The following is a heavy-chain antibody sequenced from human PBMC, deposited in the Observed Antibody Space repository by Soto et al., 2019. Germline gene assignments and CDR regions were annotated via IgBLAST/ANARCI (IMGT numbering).Heavy chain of an antibody. J-gene: IGHJ6*02. CDR2: IIPIFGTA. D-gene: IGHD3-9*01. CDR3: ARDQKVSSPPDIKYYYYGMDV. Sequence: QVQLVQSGAEVKKPGSSVKVSCKASGGTFSSYAISWVRQAPGQGLEWMGGIIPIFGTANYAQKYQGRVTITADESTSSAYMELSSLRSEDTAVYYCARDQKVSSPPDIKYYYYGMDVWGQGTTVTVSS. CDR1: GGTFSSYA. V-gene: IGHV1-69*01.